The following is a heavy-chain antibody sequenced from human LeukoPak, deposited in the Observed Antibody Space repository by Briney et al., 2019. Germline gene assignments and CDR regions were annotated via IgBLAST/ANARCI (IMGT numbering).Heavy chain of an antibody. Sequence: PGGSLRLSCAASGFVVSSTYMSWVRQPPGKGLEWVSVIYSGGQTFYPDSVKGRFTISRDSSENMVHLQMTSLRAEVTAVYYCARGHDYGDYGAFAYYFDYWGQGTLVTVSS. CDR3: ARGHDYGDYGAFAYYFDY. CDR1: GFVVSSTY. J-gene: IGHJ4*02. V-gene: IGHV3-66*01. CDR2: IYSGGQT. D-gene: IGHD4-17*01.